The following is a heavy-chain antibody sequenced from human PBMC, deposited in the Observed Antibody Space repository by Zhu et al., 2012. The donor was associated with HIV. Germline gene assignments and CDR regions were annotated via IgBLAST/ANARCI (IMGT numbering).Heavy chain of an antibody. CDR2: ISAGAGGT. CDR3: AKAPYYYGSSGYPVDY. D-gene: IGHD3-22*01. CDR1: GFTFSTYA. V-gene: IGHV3-23*01. J-gene: IGHJ4*02. Sequence: EVRLLESGGGLVQPGGSLRLSCAASGFTFSTYAMGWVRQAPGKGLDWVAAISAGAGGTYYADSVEGRFTISRDNSENIVYLDMNSLRAEDTALYYCAKAPYYYGSSGYPVDYWGPGNPGSPSPQ.